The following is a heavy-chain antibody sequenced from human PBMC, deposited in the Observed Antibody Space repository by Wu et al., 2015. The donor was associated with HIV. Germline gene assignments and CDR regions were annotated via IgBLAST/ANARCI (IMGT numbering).Heavy chain of an antibody. V-gene: IGHV1-2*02. CDR1: GYSFTAYY. CDR2: INPNTGGA. Sequence: QLQLVQSGAEVKKPGASVKVSCKTSGYSFTAYYMHWVRQAPGQGLEWMGRINPNTGGADSAQKFQGRVTMTRDTSISTAYLDLTWLRLDDTAVYYCAAGIQAGGANYWGQGTLVTVSS. D-gene: IGHD5-18*01. CDR3: AAGIQAGGANY. J-gene: IGHJ4*02.